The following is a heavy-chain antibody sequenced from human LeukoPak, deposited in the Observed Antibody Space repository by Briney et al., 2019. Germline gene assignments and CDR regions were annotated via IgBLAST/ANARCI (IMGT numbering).Heavy chain of an antibody. CDR3: AKDLGAYYYGSGEFDY. J-gene: IGHJ4*02. Sequence: GSLRLSCAASGFTFSSYGMHWVRQAPGKGLEWVAFIRYDGSNKYYADSVKGRFTISRDNSKNTLYLQMNSLRAEDTAVYYCAKDLGAYYYGSGEFDYWGQGTLVTVSS. D-gene: IGHD3-10*01. CDR2: IRYDGSNK. CDR1: GFTFSSYG. V-gene: IGHV3-30*02.